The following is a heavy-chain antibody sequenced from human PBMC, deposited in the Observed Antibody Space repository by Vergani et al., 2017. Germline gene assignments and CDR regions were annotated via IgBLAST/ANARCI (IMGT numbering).Heavy chain of an antibody. Sequence: EVQLVQSGAEVKKPGESLQISCQISGYSFTNYWIGWVRQMPGKGLEWMGIIHPADSDTRYSPSFQGQVTISVYKSISTAYLQRSSLRASDSAMYYCARLYGRDSSGSKYFDYWGQGTLVTVSS. CDR3: ARLYGRDSSGSKYFDY. CDR1: GYSFTNYW. V-gene: IGHV5-51*01. D-gene: IGHD3-22*01. CDR2: IHPADSDT. J-gene: IGHJ4*02.